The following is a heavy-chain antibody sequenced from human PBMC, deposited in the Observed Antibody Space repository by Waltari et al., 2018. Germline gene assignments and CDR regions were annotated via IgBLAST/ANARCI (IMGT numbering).Heavy chain of an antibody. CDR1: EFTMSSSF. Sequence: LQLVESGGGVVQPGKSLRLSCAASEFTMSSSFMHWVRQAPGKGLEWVAVVWSDGNEKYYGDSVKGRFTISRDNSKNIVYLQMNSLRAEDTAVYFCAKEQEAFDIWGQGTVVTVS. CDR3: AKEQEAFDI. CDR2: VWSDGNEK. V-gene: IGHV3-33*06. J-gene: IGHJ3*02.